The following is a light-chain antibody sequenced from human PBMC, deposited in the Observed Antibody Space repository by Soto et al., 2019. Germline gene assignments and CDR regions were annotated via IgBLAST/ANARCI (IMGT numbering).Light chain of an antibody. Sequence: EIVLRQSPGTLSLSPGERATLSFRASQSVAGSYLAWYQQKPGQAPRLLIYGASSRATGFPDRFSGSGSGTDFTLTISGLEPEDSAVYYCQQYGSSSEITFGQGTRLEIK. J-gene: IGKJ5*01. CDR1: QSVAGSY. V-gene: IGKV3-20*01. CDR3: QQYGSSSEIT. CDR2: GAS.